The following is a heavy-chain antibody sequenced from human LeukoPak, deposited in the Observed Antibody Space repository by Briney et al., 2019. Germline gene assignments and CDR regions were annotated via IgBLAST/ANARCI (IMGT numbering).Heavy chain of an antibody. V-gene: IGHV3-33*01. Sequence: GGSLRLSCAASGFTFSSFGMHWVRQAPGKGLGWVALIWDDGSSKNYAASVKGRCTISRDNSKNTLYLQTDSLRVDDTAVYYCVRDRDYSAGFPYYYMDVWGTGTTVTVSS. J-gene: IGHJ6*03. CDR2: IWDDGSSK. CDR3: VRDRDYSAGFPYYYMDV. CDR1: GFTFSSFG. D-gene: IGHD4-11*01.